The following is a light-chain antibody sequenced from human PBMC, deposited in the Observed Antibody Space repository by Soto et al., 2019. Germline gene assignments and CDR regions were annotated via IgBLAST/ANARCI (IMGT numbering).Light chain of an antibody. CDR2: SNN. J-gene: IGLJ2*01. CDR3: AAWDDNLNGVV. CDR1: SSNIGSNT. V-gene: IGLV1-44*01. Sequence: QLVLTQPPSASGTPGQRVTISCSGSSSNIGSNTVNWYQQLPGTAPKLLIYSNNQRPSGVPDRFSGSKSGTSASLAISGLQPEDEADYYCAAWDDNLNGVVFGGGTKLTVL.